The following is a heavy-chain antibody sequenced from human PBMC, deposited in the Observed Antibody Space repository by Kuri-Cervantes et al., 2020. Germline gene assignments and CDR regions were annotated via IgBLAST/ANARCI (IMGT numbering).Heavy chain of an antibody. J-gene: IGHJ6*02. V-gene: IGHV3-30*03. CDR2: ISYDGSNK. Sequence: GGSLRLSCAASGFTFSSYGMHWVRQAPGKGLEWVAVISYDGSNKYYADSVKGRFTISRDNAKNSLYLQMNSLRAEDTAVYYCARGDPVHFGGSYGYYYYGMDVWGQGTTVTVSS. CDR1: GFTFSSYG. CDR3: ARGDPVHFGGSYGYYYYGMDV. D-gene: IGHD1-26*01.